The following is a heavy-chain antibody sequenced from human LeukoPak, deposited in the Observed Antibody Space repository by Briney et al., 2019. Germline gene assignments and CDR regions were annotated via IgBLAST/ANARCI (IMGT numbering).Heavy chain of an antibody. V-gene: IGHV4-34*01. J-gene: IGHJ4*02. CDR1: GGSFSGYY. Sequence: SETLSLTCAVYGGSFSGYYWSWIRQPPGKGLEWIGEINHSGSTNYNPSLKRRVTISVDTSKNQFSLKLSSVTAADTAVYYCARDGRQVVPAASTVDYWGQGTLVTVSS. CDR2: INHSGST. CDR3: ARDGRQVVPAASTVDY. D-gene: IGHD2-2*01.